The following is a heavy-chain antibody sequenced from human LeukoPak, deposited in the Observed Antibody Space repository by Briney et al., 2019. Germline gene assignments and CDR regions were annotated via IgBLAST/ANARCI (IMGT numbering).Heavy chain of an antibody. Sequence: GASVKVSCKASGYTFTGYYMHWVRQAPGQGLEWMGWINPNSGGTNYAQKFQGRVTMTRDESTSTAYMELSSLRSEDTAVYYCAEHSSSWSWGQGTLVTVSS. D-gene: IGHD6-13*01. CDR1: GYTFTGYY. CDR2: INPNSGGT. V-gene: IGHV1-2*02. J-gene: IGHJ4*02. CDR3: AEHSSSWS.